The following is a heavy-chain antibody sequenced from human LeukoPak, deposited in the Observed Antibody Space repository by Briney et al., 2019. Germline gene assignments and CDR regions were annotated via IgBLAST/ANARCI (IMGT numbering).Heavy chain of an antibody. D-gene: IGHD6-19*01. CDR1: GYTFTSFD. CDR2: MNPNSGNT. CDR3: ARGWGSSGWYNYFDY. J-gene: IGHJ4*02. Sequence: GASVKVSCKASGYTFTSFDMNWVRQATGQGLEWMGWMNPNSGNTGYAQKFQGRVTMTRNTSISTAYMELSSLRSEDTAVYYCARGWGSSGWYNYFDYWGQGTLVTVSS. V-gene: IGHV1-8*01.